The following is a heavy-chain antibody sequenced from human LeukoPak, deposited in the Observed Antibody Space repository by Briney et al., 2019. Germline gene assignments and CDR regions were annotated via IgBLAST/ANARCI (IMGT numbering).Heavy chain of an antibody. CDR2: ISSSSSTI. V-gene: IGHV3-48*01. Sequence: GGSLRLSCAASGFTFSSYSMNWVRQAPGKGLEWVSYISSSSSTIYYADSVKGRFTISRDNAKNSLYLQMNNLRAEDTAVYYCARERGDIAVAEADYWGQGTLVTVSS. D-gene: IGHD6-19*01. CDR3: ARERGDIAVAEADY. CDR1: GFTFSSYS. J-gene: IGHJ4*02.